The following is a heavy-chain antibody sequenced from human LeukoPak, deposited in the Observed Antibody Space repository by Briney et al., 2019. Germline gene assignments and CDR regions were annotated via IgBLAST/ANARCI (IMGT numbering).Heavy chain of an antibody. Sequence: SETLSLTCTVSGGSISRSSYYWGWIRQPPGKRLAWIGSIYYSGSTYYNPSLKSRVTISVDTSKNQFSLKLSSVTAADTAVYYCARDRRYGSGSYPDRWGQGTLVTVSS. D-gene: IGHD3-10*01. CDR2: IYYSGST. CDR1: GGSISRSSYY. CDR3: ARDRRYGSGSYPDR. V-gene: IGHV4-39*07. J-gene: IGHJ5*02.